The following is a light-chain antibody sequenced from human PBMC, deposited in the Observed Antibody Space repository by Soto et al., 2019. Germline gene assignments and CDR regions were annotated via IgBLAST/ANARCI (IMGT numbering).Light chain of an antibody. CDR2: SNH. V-gene: IGLV1-44*01. CDR3: SAWDDSLVVV. Sequence: QAVVTQPPSASGTPGQTVTISCSGSSSNIGSNSVNWFQHLPGAVPKLLIFSNHQRPSGVPDRFSGSKSGTSASLAISGLQTEDEADYYCSAWDDSLVVVFGGGTQLTVL. CDR1: SSNIGSNS. J-gene: IGLJ2*01.